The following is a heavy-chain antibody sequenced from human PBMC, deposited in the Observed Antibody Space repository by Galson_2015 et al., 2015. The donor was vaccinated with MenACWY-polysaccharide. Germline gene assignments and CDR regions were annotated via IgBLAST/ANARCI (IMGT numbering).Heavy chain of an antibody. CDR2: ISDRGESP. D-gene: IGHD3-22*01. CDR1: GVTFSNYA. Sequence: SLRLSCEASGVTFSNYAMSWVRQGPGTGLVWVSDISDRGESPYYADSVKGRFTISRDNSKNTLNLQMNSLRAEDTAIYYCAKLGGYYDTTGYYFTEYYFDYWGQGTLVTVSS. J-gene: IGHJ4*02. CDR3: AKLGGYYDTTGYYFTEYYFDY. V-gene: IGHV3-23*01.